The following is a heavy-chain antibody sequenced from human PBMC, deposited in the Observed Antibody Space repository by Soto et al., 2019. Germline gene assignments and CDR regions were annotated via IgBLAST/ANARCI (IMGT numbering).Heavy chain of an antibody. CDR2: INSDGSST. CDR3: AREWSCSGGSCYFALYYYFGMDV. D-gene: IGHD2-15*01. CDR1: GFTFSSYW. Sequence: GGSLRLSCAASGFTFSSYWMHWVRQAPGKGLVWVSRINSDGSSTSYADSVKGRFTISRDNAKNTLYLQMNSLRAEDTAVYYCAREWSCSGGSCYFALYYYFGMDVWGQGTTVTVSS. V-gene: IGHV3-74*01. J-gene: IGHJ6*02.